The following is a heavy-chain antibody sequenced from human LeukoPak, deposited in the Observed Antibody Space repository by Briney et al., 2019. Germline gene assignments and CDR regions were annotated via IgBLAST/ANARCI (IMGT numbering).Heavy chain of an antibody. CDR1: GGSISGYY. V-gene: IGHV4-59*01. Sequence: SETLSLTCTVSGGSISGYYWSWIRQPPGKGLEWIGYIYYSGSTNYNPSLKSRVTISVDTSKNQFSLKVNSVTTADTAVYYCARDDYGDDRVVYFDLWGRGTLVTVSS. J-gene: IGHJ2*01. D-gene: IGHD4-17*01. CDR2: IYYSGST. CDR3: ARDDYGDDRVVYFDL.